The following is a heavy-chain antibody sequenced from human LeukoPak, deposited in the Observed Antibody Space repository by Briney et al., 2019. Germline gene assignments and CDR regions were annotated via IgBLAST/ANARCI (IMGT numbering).Heavy chain of an antibody. D-gene: IGHD3-3*01. CDR1: GGTFSSYA. V-gene: IGHV1-69*05. CDR3: ARGSDDFWSGYSPSY. Sequence: SVKVSCKASGGTFSSYAISWVRQAPGQGLEWMGGIIPIFGTANYAQKFQGRVTITTDESTSTAYMELSSLRSKDTAVYYCARGSDDFWSGYSPSYWGQGTLVTVSS. CDR2: IIPIFGTA. J-gene: IGHJ4*02.